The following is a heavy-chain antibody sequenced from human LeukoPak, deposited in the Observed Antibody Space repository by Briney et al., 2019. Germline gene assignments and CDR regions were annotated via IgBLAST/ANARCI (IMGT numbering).Heavy chain of an antibody. V-gene: IGHV3-30-3*01. J-gene: IGHJ4*02. CDR2: LSYDGSNK. D-gene: IGHD2-2*01. CDR1: GFTFSSCA. Sequence: GGSLRLSCAASGFTFSSCAMHWVRQAPGKGLEWVAVLSYDGSNKYYADSVKGRFTISRDNSKSTLDLQMNSLRAEDTAVYYCATAPYHAAGYWGQGTLVTVSS. CDR3: ATAPYHAAGY.